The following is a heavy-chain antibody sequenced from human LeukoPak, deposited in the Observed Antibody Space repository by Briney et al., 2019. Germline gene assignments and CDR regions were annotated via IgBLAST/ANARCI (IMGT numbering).Heavy chain of an antibody. Sequence: PGGSLRLSCAASGFNFSNYNMNWVRQAPGKGLEWVSSISSSSSYMYYAGSVKGRFTFSRDNAKNSLYLQMTSLSAEDTAVYYCATSRGDYYYYMDVWGKGTTVTVSS. V-gene: IGHV3-21*04. CDR1: GFNFSNYN. D-gene: IGHD3-16*01. CDR3: ATSRGDYYYYMDV. CDR2: ISSSSSYM. J-gene: IGHJ6*03.